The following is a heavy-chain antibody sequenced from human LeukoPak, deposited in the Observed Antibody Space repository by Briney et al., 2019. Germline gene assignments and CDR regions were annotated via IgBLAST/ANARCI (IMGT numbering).Heavy chain of an antibody. CDR1: GFTFSSYW. D-gene: IGHD1-7*01. V-gene: IGHV3-7*01. CDR3: ARDKLELLGVDYYYYYMDV. J-gene: IGHJ6*03. Sequence: PGGSLRLSCAASGFTFSSYWMSWVRQAPGKGLEWVANIKQDGSEKYYVDSVKGRFTISRDNAKNSLYLQMNSLRAEDTAVYYCARDKLELLGVDYYYYYMDVWGKGTTVTVSS. CDR2: IKQDGSEK.